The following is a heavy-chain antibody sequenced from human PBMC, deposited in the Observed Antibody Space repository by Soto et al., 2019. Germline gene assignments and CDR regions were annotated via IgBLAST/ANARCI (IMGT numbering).Heavy chain of an antibody. Sequence: SETLSLTCAVSGSSISSGYYWGWIRQPPGKGLEWIGSIYHSGSTYYNPSLKSRVTISVDTSKNQFSLKLSSVTAADTAVYYCAIDRCYVLGTDPWGQGTLVTVSS. CDR1: GSSISSGYY. D-gene: IGHD2-2*01. J-gene: IGHJ5*02. CDR2: IYHSGST. CDR3: AIDRCYVLGTDP. V-gene: IGHV4-38-2*02.